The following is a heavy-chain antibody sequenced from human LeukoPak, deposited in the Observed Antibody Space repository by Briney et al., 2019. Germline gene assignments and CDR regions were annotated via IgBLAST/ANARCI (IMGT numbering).Heavy chain of an antibody. J-gene: IGHJ4*02. D-gene: IGHD2-21*01. CDR3: AKGAAIDH. Sequence: GGPLRLSCAASGFNLNNYAMNWVRQAPGKGLEWVVAVTGPGDTTYYADSVKGRFIISRDSFKDTLYLQMNRLGAEDTALYYCAKGAAIDHWGQGTLVTVSS. CDR1: GFNLNNYA. V-gene: IGHV3-23*01. CDR2: VTGPGDTT.